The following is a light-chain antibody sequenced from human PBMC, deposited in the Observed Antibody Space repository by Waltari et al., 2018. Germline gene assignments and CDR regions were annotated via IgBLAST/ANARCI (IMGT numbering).Light chain of an antibody. CDR3: QHYVRLPVT. CDR2: GAS. J-gene: IGKJ1*01. V-gene: IGKV3-20*01. Sequence: EIVLTQSPGTLSLSPGERVTLYCRASQRVGRTLVWYQQKPGQAPRLLMYGASIRVTGIPDRFSGSGSGNDFSLTISRLEPEDFAVYYCQHYVRLPVTFGQGTKVEIK. CDR1: QRVGRT.